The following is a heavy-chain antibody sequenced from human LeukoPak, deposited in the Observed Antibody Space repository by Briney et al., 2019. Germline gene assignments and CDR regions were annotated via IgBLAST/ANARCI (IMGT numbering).Heavy chain of an antibody. CDR3: ARDADYGGSPDAFDV. V-gene: IGHV3-53*01. CDR2: IYSGGTT. Sequence: LGGSLRLSCAASGFTVNSNHMSWVRQAPGKGLKWVSIIYSGGTTYYADSVKGRFTISRDNSKNSLYLQMNSLRAEDTAVYYCARDADYGGSPDAFDVWGRGTIVTVSS. CDR1: GFTVNSNH. D-gene: IGHD4-23*01. J-gene: IGHJ3*01.